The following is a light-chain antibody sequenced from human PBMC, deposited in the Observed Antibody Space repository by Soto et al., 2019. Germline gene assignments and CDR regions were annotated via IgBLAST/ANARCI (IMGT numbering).Light chain of an antibody. CDR3: AAWDDSLSGQWV. V-gene: IGLV1-44*01. Sequence: QSVLTQPPSVSGTPGQGVSISCSGSNSNIGTNTVNWYQHRPGTVPRLLIYSYNQRPSGVHDRFSASKSGPSASLAISRLQAEDEADYYCAAWDDSLSGQWVFGGGTKLTVL. CDR2: SYN. J-gene: IGLJ3*02. CDR1: NSNIGTNT.